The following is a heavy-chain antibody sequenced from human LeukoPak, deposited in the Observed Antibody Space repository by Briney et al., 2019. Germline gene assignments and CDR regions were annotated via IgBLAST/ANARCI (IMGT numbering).Heavy chain of an antibody. J-gene: IGHJ4*02. D-gene: IGHD4-17*01. CDR1: GYTFTGYY. Sequence: ASVKVSCKASGYTFTGYYMHWVRQASGQGLEWMGRINPSSGGTNYAQKFQGRVTMTRDTSISTAYMELSRLRSDDTAVYYCARDTDYGDQRDYWGQGTLVTVSS. CDR3: ARDTDYGDQRDY. CDR2: INPSSGGT. V-gene: IGHV1-2*06.